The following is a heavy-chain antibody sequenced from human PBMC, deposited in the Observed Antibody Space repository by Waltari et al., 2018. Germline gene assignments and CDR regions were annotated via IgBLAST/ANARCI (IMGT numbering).Heavy chain of an antibody. D-gene: IGHD3-3*01. CDR2: IYSGGGT. J-gene: IGHJ4*02. V-gene: IGHV3-53*04. Sequence: EVQLVESGGGLVQPGGSLRLSCAVSGCSVSNNYMTWVRQTPGKGLEWVSVIYSGGGTFHADSVKGRFAISRHDSRNTLNLQMDSLRVEDTAIYFCARADFWGGFYFDYWGLGTLVTVSS. CDR1: GCSVSNNY. CDR3: ARADFWGGFYFDY.